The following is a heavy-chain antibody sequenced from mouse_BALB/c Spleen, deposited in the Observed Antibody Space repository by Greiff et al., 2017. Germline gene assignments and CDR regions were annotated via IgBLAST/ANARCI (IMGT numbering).Heavy chain of an antibody. CDR1: GFTFSSFG. V-gene: IGHV5-17*02. CDR3: ARWSLYAMDY. Sequence: EVKLMESGGGLVQPGGSRKLSCAASGFTFSSFGMHWVRQAPEKGLEWVAYISSGSSTIYYADTVKGRFTISRDNPKNTLFLQMTSLRSEDTAMYYCARWSLYAMDYWGQGTSVTVSS. J-gene: IGHJ4*01. CDR2: ISSGSSTI.